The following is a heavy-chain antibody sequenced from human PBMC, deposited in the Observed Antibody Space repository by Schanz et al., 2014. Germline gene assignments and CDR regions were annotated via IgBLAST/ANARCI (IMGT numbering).Heavy chain of an antibody. D-gene: IGHD3-22*01. CDR2: IATSSSTR. J-gene: IGHJ4*02. V-gene: IGHV3-48*01. CDR1: GFTFSTYA. CDR3: AKDPSHGDYDYYFDY. Sequence: EVQLVESGGGLVQPGGSLRLSCGGSGFTFSTYAMNWVRQVPGKGLEWLSYIATSSSTRHYADSVKGRVTISRDNAKNSVSLQMRRLRVEDTAVYYCAKDPSHGDYDYYFDYWGQGTLVTVSS.